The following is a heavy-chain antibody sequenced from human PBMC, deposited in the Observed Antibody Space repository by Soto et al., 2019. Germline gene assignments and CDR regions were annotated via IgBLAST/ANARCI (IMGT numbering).Heavy chain of an antibody. CDR2: ISGSGGST. J-gene: IGHJ6*02. CDR1: GFTFSSYA. CDR3: AKGVGAYYYYYGMDV. D-gene: IGHD1-26*01. Sequence: EVQLLESGGGLVQPGGSLRLSCAASGFTFSSYAMSWVRQAPGKGLEWVSAISGSGGSTYYADSVKGRFTISRDNSKNTLYLQMNSLRAEDRAVYYCAKGVGAYYYYYGMDVWGQGTTVTVSS. V-gene: IGHV3-23*01.